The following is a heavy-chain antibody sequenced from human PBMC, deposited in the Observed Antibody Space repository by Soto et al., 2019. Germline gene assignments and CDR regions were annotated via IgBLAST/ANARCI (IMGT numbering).Heavy chain of an antibody. CDR3: AREYLLWIGESPTGSWFDP. J-gene: IGHJ5*02. CDR1: GGSVSSGSYY. D-gene: IGHD3-10*01. Sequence: QVQLQESGPGLVKPSETLSLTCTVSGGSVSSGSYYWSWIRQPPGKGLEWIGYIYYSGSTNYNPSLKSRVTISVDTSKSQFSLKLSSVTAADTAVYYCAREYLLWIGESPTGSWFDPWGQGTLVTVSS. CDR2: IYYSGST. V-gene: IGHV4-61*01.